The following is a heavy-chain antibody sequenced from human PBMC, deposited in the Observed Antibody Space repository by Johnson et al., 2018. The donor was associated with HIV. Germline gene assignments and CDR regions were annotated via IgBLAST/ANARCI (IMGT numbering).Heavy chain of an antibody. J-gene: IGHJ3*02. CDR3: GRDLGYNFWSGYRDDAFDI. CDR1: GFTFDDYA. CDR2: ISGSGGST. D-gene: IGHD3-3*01. V-gene: IGHV3-23*04. Sequence: VQLVESGGGLVQPGRSLRLSCAASGFTFDDYAMHWVRQAPGKGLEWVSAISGSGGSTYYAASVKGRFTISSDNSKNTLYLQMNSLRAEDTAVYYCGRDLGYNFWSGYRDDAFDIWGQGTMVTVSS.